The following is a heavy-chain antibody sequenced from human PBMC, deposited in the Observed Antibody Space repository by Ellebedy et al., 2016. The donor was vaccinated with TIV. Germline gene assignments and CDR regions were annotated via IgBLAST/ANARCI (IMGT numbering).Heavy chain of an antibody. V-gene: IGHV4-59*01. Sequence: MPSETLSLTCTVSGGSIRSYSWSWIRQPPGKGLEWLGYIVHSGASNYNPFLKSRVAFSIDSSHNQFSLKLSSVTAADTAVYYCARSNIIFFAETDAFDIWGQGTRVTVSP. CDR3: ARSNIIFFAETDAFDI. J-gene: IGHJ3*02. CDR1: GGSIRSYS. CDR2: IVHSGAS. D-gene: IGHD3/OR15-3a*01.